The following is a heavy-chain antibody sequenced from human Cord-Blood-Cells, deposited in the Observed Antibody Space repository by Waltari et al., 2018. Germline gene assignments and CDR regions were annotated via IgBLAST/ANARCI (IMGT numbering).Heavy chain of an antibody. D-gene: IGHD2-2*01. CDR2: IYYSGST. J-gene: IGHJ1*01. Sequence: QLQLQESGPGLVKPSETLSLTCTVSGGSISSSSYYWGWIRPPPGKGLEWIGSIYYSGSTYYNPSLKSRVTISVDTSKNQFSLKLSSVTAADTAVYYCATYCSSTSCPSWGQGTLVTVSS. V-gene: IGHV4-39*01. CDR3: ATYCSSTSCPS. CDR1: GGSISSSSYY.